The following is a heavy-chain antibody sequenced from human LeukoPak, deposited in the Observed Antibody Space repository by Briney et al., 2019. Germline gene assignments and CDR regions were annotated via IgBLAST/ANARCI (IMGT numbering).Heavy chain of an antibody. CDR3: ARSRDGYTWCDY. V-gene: IGHV3-74*01. D-gene: IGHD5-24*01. CDR1: GFTFSSYW. J-gene: IGHJ4*02. Sequence: GGSLRLSCAASGFTFSSYWMHWVRQAPGKGLMWVSRINGDETSTNYADSVKGRFTISRDNAKNSLSLQMNSLRAEDTAVYYCARSRDGYTWCDYWGQGTLVTVSS. CDR2: INGDETST.